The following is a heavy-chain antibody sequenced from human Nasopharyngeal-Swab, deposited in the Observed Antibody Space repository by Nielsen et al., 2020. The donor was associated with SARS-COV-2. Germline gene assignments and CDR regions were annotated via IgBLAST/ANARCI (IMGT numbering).Heavy chain of an antibody. CDR2: ISGSGGST. CDR3: AKDILPGRYDRTYDAFDI. J-gene: IGHJ3*02. Sequence: GESLKISCAASGFTFSSYAMSWVRQAPGKGLEWVSAISGSGGSTYYADSVKGRFTISRDNSKNTLYLQMNSLRAKDTAVYYCAKDILPGRYDRTYDAFDIWGQGTMVTVSS. V-gene: IGHV3-23*01. D-gene: IGHD3-22*01. CDR1: GFTFSSYA.